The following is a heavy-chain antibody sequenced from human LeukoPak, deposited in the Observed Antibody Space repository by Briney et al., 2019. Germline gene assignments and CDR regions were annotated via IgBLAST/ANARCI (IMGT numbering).Heavy chain of an antibody. CDR1: GYTFTSYY. CDR2: INPSGGST. CDR3: ARGRDIDFWSGYYFDY. Sequence: ASVKVSCKASGYTFTSYYMHWVRQAPGQGLEWMGIINPSGGSTSYAQKFQGRVTMTRNTSISTAYMELSSLRSEDTAVYYCARGRDIDFWSGYYFDYWGQGTLVTVSS. D-gene: IGHD3-3*01. V-gene: IGHV1-46*01. J-gene: IGHJ4*02.